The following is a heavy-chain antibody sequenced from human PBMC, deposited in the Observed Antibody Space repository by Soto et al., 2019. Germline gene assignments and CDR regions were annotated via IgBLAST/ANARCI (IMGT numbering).Heavy chain of an antibody. D-gene: IGHD3-10*01. Sequence: QVQLQESGPGLVNPSETLSLTCTVSGVSSGNYKWSWIRQSPGKGLEWIGYIDDGGSTSYNPSLTGLVTMSVEPSTRQFSLNLRSVTAADTAVYYCVRQGFGNLHGLVDVWGQGTTVTVSS. CDR1: GVSSGNYK. V-gene: IGHV4-59*08. CDR2: IDDGGST. CDR3: VRQGFGNLHGLVDV. J-gene: IGHJ6*02.